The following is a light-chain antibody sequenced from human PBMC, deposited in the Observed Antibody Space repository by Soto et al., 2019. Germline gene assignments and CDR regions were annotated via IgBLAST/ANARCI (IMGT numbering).Light chain of an antibody. CDR2: DVT. Sequence: QSALTQPPSASGSPGQSVTISCTGTSSDVGGYNYVSWYQQHPGKAPQLIIYDVTKRPSGVPDRFSGSKSGNTASLTVSELQAEDEADYFCNSYGGSNNYVVFGGGTKLTVL. J-gene: IGLJ2*01. CDR3: NSYGGSNNYVV. V-gene: IGLV2-8*01. CDR1: SSDVGGYNY.